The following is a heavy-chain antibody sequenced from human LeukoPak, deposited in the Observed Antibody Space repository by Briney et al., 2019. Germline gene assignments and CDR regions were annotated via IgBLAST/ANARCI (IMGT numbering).Heavy chain of an antibody. J-gene: IGHJ6*03. V-gene: IGHV3-7*01. CDR2: IKQDGSEK. CDR3: AREEVVPAAIGYYYMDV. CDR1: GFTFISYG. Sequence: GGSLRLSCAASGFTFISYGMHWVRQAPGKGLEWVANIKQDGSEKYYVDSVKGRFTISRDNAKNSLYLQMNSLRAEDTAVYYCAREEVVPAAIGYYYMDVWGKGTTVTISS. D-gene: IGHD2-2*01.